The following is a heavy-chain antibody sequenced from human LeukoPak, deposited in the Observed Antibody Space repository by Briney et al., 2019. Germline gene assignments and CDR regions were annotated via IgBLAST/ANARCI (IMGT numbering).Heavy chain of an antibody. Sequence: GGSLRLSCAASGFTFSSYWMHWVRQAPGKGLEWVANIKQDGSEKYYVDSVKGRFTISRDNAKNSLYLQMNSLRAEDTAVYYCEADDSSHDYWGQGTLVTVSS. V-gene: IGHV3-7*01. D-gene: IGHD3-22*01. CDR1: GFTFSSYW. CDR2: IKQDGSEK. J-gene: IGHJ4*02. CDR3: EADDSSHDY.